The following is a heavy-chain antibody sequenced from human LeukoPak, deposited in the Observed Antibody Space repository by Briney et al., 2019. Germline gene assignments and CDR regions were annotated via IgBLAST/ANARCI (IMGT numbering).Heavy chain of an antibody. CDR1: GFTFSSYG. D-gene: IGHD2-2*01. CDR2: IWYDGSNK. CDR3: ARGVPAAIHNWFDP. J-gene: IGHJ5*02. Sequence: GGSLRLSCAASGFTFSSYGMHWVRQAPGKGLEWVAVIWYDGSNKYYADSVKGRFTISRDNSKNTLYLQMNSLRAEDTAVYYCARGVPAAIHNWFDPWGQGTLVTVSS. V-gene: IGHV3-33*01.